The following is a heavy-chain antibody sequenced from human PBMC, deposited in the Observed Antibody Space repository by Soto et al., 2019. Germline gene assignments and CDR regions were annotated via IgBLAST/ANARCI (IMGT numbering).Heavy chain of an antibody. CDR2: ISYDGTNK. Sequence: GGSLRLSCAASGFMFSSYAMLWVRQAPGKGLEWVAAISYDGTNKYYADSIKGRFTISRDNSANTLFLQVNSLRREDTAMYYCARDPSPYTSGWYGIDFWGQGTLVTVSS. CDR3: ARDPSPYTSGWYGIDF. CDR1: GFMFSSYA. J-gene: IGHJ4*01. V-gene: IGHV3-30*04. D-gene: IGHD6-19*01.